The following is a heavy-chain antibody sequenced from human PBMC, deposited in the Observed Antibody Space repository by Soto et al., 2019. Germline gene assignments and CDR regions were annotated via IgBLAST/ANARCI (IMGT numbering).Heavy chain of an antibody. CDR1: GFIFSTYA. CDR2: ISGGGDST. Sequence: GGSLRLSCVASGFIFSTYAMSWVRQAPGKGLEWVSGISGGGDSTYYADSVKGRFTISRDNSKNTLYLLMNSLTAEDTAIYYCAKVFGISNGYPREGHFDYWGQGALVTVSS. J-gene: IGHJ4*02. D-gene: IGHD3-9*01. V-gene: IGHV3-23*01. CDR3: AKVFGISNGYPREGHFDY.